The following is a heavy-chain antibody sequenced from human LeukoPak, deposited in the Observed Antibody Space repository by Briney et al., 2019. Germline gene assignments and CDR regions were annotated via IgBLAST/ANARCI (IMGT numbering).Heavy chain of an antibody. CDR2: ITGGGENT. CDR1: GFTFSSYA. J-gene: IGHJ4*02. CDR3: AKVLTGSQDY. Sequence: GGSLRLSCAASGFTFSSYAMSWVRQAPGKGLEWVSTITGGGENTYYADSVRGRFTISRDNSKTTLHLQMNGLRAEDTAVYYCAKVLTGSQDYWGQGTLVTVST. D-gene: IGHD7-27*01. V-gene: IGHV3-23*01.